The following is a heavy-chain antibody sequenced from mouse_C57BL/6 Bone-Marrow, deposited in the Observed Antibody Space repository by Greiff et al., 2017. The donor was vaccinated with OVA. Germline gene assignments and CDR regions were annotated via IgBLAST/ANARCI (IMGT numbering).Heavy chain of an antibody. J-gene: IGHJ4*01. D-gene: IGHD2-5*01. Sequence: VQLVESGAELVRPGASVTLSCKASGYTFTDYEMHWVKQTPVHGLEWIGAIDPETGVTAYNQKFKGKAILTADKSSSTAYMELRSLTSEDSAVYYCTRGYSNYYAMDYWGQGTSVTVSS. CDR3: TRGYSNYYAMDY. CDR1: GYTFTDYE. V-gene: IGHV1-15*01. CDR2: IDPETGVT.